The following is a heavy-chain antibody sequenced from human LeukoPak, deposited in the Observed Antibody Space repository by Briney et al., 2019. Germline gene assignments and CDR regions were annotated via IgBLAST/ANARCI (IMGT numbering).Heavy chain of an antibody. CDR3: ARHRSGWLQSSFDY. V-gene: IGHV3-7*01. Sequence: GGSLRLSCAASGFTFSSYWMSWVRQAPGKGLEWVANIKQDGSEKYYVDSVKGRFTISRDNAKNSLYLQMNSLRAEDTAVYYCARHRSGWLQSSFDYWGQGTLVTVSS. D-gene: IGHD5-24*01. CDR2: IKQDGSEK. CDR1: GFTFSSYW. J-gene: IGHJ4*02.